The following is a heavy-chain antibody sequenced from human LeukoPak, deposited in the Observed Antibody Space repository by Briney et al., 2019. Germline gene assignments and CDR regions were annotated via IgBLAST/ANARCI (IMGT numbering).Heavy chain of an antibody. CDR2: SRNKGNGYTT. Sequence: GGSLRLSCATSGFIFSDYYMDWVRQAPGKGLEWVARSRNKGNGYTTQYAASVKGRFTISRDDSRSSLYLQMNSLKTEDTSVYYCSRVYSSDWSGSYFDYWGQGIPVTVSS. CDR1: GFIFSDYY. CDR3: SRVYSSDWSGSYFDY. J-gene: IGHJ4*02. D-gene: IGHD2-21*01. V-gene: IGHV3-72*01.